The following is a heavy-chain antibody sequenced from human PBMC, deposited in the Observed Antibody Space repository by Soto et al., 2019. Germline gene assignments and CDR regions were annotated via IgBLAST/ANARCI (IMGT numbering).Heavy chain of an antibody. Sequence: SETLSLTCTVSGGSISSGGYYWSWIRQHPGKGLEWIGYIYYSGSTYYNPSLKSRVTISVDTPKNQFSLKLSSVTAADTAVYYCARDQRDYYGDYEWGFDIWGQGTMVTVSS. V-gene: IGHV4-31*03. CDR1: GGSISSGGYY. CDR3: ARDQRDYYGDYEWGFDI. D-gene: IGHD4-17*01. CDR2: IYYSGST. J-gene: IGHJ3*02.